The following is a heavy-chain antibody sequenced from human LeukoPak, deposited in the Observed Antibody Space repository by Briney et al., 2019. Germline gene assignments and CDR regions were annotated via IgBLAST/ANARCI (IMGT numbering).Heavy chain of an antibody. V-gene: IGHV3-23*01. Sequence: GGSLRLPCAASGFTVSINYMNWVRQAPGKGLEWVSAISGSGGSTYYADSVKGRFTISRDNSKNTLYLQMNSLRAEDTAVYYCASHYYGSGKLENWGQGTLVTVSS. CDR3: ASHYYGSGKLEN. CDR2: ISGSGGST. J-gene: IGHJ4*02. CDR1: GFTVSINY. D-gene: IGHD3-10*01.